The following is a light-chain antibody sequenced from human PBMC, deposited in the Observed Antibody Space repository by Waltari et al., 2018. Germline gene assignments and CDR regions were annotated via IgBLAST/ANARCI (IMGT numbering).Light chain of an antibody. Sequence: DIQMTQSPSSLSASLGDSVTITCRASQSISSYLNWYQQKPRVAPKLLIYAASSLRIGVPSRFSGSGSGTDFSLTISSLQPEDFATYYCQQSFSTPLTFGGGTKVEIK. CDR3: QQSFSTPLT. CDR2: AAS. J-gene: IGKJ4*01. V-gene: IGKV1-39*01. CDR1: QSISSY.